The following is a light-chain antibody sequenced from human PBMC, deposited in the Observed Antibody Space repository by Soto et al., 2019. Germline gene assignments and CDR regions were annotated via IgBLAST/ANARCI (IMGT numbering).Light chain of an antibody. CDR2: LNSDGSH. CDR3: QTWVTGPPWV. CDR1: SGHSTYA. V-gene: IGLV4-69*01. J-gene: IGLJ3*02. Sequence: QPVLTQSPSASASLGASVKLTCTLSSGHSTYAIAWHQQQPEKGPRYLMKLNSDGSHSKGDGIPDRFSGSSSGAERYLSISSLQSEDAADYYCQTWVTGPPWVFGGGTKGTVL.